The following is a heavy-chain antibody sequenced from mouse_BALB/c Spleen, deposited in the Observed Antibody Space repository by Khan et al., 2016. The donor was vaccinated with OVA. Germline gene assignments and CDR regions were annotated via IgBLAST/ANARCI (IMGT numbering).Heavy chain of an antibody. J-gene: IGHJ2*01. D-gene: IGHD2-1*01. CDR1: GYSFTSYY. V-gene: IGHV1S135*01. CDR2: IDHFNGGI. CDR3: SRYGTDY. Sequence: VQLQQSGPELMKPGASVKISCKASGYSFTSYYIHWTKQSHGKSLEWIGCIDHFNGGISYNQKFKGKATLTVDQSSSTAYMHLSSLTSEDSAVXYCSRYGTDYWGQGTTLTVSS.